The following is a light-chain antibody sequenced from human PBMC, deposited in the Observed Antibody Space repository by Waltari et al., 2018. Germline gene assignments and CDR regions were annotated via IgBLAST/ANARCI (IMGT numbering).Light chain of an antibody. CDR3: HQYNDWPPEDT. CDR1: QIVTFN. CDR2: VAS. J-gene: IGKJ2*01. V-gene: IGKV3-15*01. Sequence: IVMTQSPATLSVFPGEEAILSCRASQIVTFNVAWYQQKPGQPPRILISVASNRAPGVPHRFHGSGAVTDFTLTISSPQSEDSAVYFCHQYNDWPPEDTFGQGTKLEIK.